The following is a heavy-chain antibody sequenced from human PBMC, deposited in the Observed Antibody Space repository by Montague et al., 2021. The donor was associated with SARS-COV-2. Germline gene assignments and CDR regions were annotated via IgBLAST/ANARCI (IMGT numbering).Heavy chain of an antibody. V-gene: IGHV4-39*07. CDR2: IYYSGST. D-gene: IGHD5-12*01. CDR1: GGSISSSSYC. J-gene: IGHJ4*02. CDR3: ARDLWVWLSVEGSFDY. Sequence: SETLSLTCTVSGGSISSSSYCWGWIRQPPGKGLEWIGSIYYSGSTYYNPSLKSRVTISVDTSKNQFSLKLSSVTAADTAVYYCARDLWVWLSVEGSFDYWGQGTLVTVSS.